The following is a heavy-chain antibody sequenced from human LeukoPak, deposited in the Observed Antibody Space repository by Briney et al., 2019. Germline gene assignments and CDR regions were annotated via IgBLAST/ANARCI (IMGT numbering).Heavy chain of an antibody. D-gene: IGHD1-7*01. Sequence: SQTLSLPCTVSGGSISSGSYYWSWIRQPAGKGLEWIGRIYTSGSTNYNPSLKSRVTISVDTSKNQFSLKLSSVTAADTAVYYCARAHWKYADYWGQGTLVTVSS. CDR3: ARAHWKYADY. V-gene: IGHV4-61*02. CDR1: GGSISSGSYY. CDR2: IYTSGST. J-gene: IGHJ4*02.